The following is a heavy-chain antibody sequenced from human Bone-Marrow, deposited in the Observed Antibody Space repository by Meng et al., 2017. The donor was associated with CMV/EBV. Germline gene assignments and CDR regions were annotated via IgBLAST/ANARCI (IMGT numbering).Heavy chain of an antibody. Sequence: GESLKISCAASGFIFSSYEMNWVRQAPGKGLEWVSFISSSGGTIYYADSVKGRFTISRDNAKNSLYLQMNSLRAEDTAVYYCAGLIAARHYFDYWGQGTLATVSS. J-gene: IGHJ4*02. D-gene: IGHD6-6*01. V-gene: IGHV3-48*03. CDR2: ISSSGGTI. CDR3: AGLIAARHYFDY. CDR1: GFIFSSYE.